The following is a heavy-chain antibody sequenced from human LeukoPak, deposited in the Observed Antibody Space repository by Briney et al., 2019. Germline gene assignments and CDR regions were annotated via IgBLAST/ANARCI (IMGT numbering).Heavy chain of an antibody. CDR1: GGSISSYY. CDR2: IYYSGST. D-gene: IGHD3-10*01. CDR3: VRQEWYFGSGSYTYFQH. J-gene: IGHJ1*01. V-gene: IGHV4-59*08. Sequence: SETLSLTCTVSGGSISSYYWSWIRQPPGKGLEWIGYIYYSGSTNYNPSLKSRVTISVDTSKNQFSLKLTSVTAADTAVYYCVRQEWYFGSGSYTYFQHWGQGTLVTVSS.